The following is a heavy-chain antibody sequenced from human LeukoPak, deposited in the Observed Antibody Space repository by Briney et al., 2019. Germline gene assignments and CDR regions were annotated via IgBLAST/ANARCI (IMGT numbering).Heavy chain of an antibody. V-gene: IGHV1-69*13. CDR1: GGTFSSYA. Sequence: SVKVSCKASGGTFSSYAISWVRQAPGQGLEWMGGIIPIFGTANYAQKFQGRVTITADESTSTAYMELSSLRSEDTAVYYCARGSLPANIVVVPAAHDAFDIWGQGTMVTVSS. CDR2: IIPIFGTA. CDR3: ARGSLPANIVVVPAAHDAFDI. D-gene: IGHD2-2*01. J-gene: IGHJ3*02.